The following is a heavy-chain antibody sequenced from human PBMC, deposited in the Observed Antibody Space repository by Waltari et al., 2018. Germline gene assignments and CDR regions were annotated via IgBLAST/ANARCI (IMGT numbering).Heavy chain of an antibody. Sequence: EVQLVESGGGLVQPGGSLRLACAASGFTFSSYSMNWVRQATGKGLELVSYISSSSGTIYYADSVKGRFTISRDNAKNSLYLQMNSLRAEDTAVYYCARRYSSGFDYWGQGTLVTVSS. CDR3: ARRYSSGFDY. CDR1: GFTFSSYS. D-gene: IGHD6-19*01. J-gene: IGHJ4*02. CDR2: ISSSSGTI. V-gene: IGHV3-48*04.